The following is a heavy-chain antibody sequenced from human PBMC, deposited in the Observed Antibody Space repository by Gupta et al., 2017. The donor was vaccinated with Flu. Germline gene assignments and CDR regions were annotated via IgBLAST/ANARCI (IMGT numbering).Heavy chain of an antibody. Sequence: EVQLVESGGGMEQPGWSLRLSCTGSGFSFADSQMTWFRQAPGKGLEWVGFIRSQDYGGTADYAASVRGRFTISRDDSKSIAYLQMNSLKTEDTAVYYCSRVGSCNSVACYGGDWAQGTLVTVSS. J-gene: IGHJ4*02. CDR2: IRSQDYGGTA. CDR3: SRVGSCNSVACYGGD. CDR1: GFSFADSQ. V-gene: IGHV3-49*03. D-gene: IGHD2/OR15-2a*01.